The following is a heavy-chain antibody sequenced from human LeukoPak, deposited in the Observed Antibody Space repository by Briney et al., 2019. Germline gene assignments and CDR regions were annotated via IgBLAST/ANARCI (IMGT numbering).Heavy chain of an antibody. D-gene: IGHD3-10*01. CDR2: TYTSGST. J-gene: IGHJ4*02. V-gene: IGHV4-61*02. CDR1: GGSISSGSYY. CDR3: ARHRDNYSGSGSYYSPFDY. Sequence: KPSQTLSLTCTISGGSISSGSYYWNWIRQPAGKGLEWIGRTYTSGSTNYNPSLKSRVTISLDTSKNQFSLKLSSVTAADTAVYYCARHRDNYSGSGSYYSPFDYWGPGTLVTVSS.